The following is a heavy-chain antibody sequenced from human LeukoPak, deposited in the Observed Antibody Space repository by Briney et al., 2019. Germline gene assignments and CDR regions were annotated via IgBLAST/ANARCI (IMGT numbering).Heavy chain of an antibody. CDR1: GFTVSSNY. D-gene: IGHD3-22*01. CDR3: ARGPRYYYDSSGFRDY. V-gene: IGHV3-66*01. J-gene: IGHJ4*02. Sequence: GGSLRLSCAASGFTVSSNYMSWVRQAPGKGLEWVSVIYSGGSTYYADSVKGRFTISRDNSKNTLYLQMNSLRAEDTAVYYCARGPRYYYDSSGFRDYWGQGTLVTVSS. CDR2: IYSGGST.